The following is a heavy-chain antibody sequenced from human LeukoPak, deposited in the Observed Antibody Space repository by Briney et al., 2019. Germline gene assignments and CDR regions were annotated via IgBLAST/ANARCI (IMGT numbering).Heavy chain of an antibody. Sequence: GGSLRLSCAASGFTFSSYWMSWVRQAPGKRLEWVANIKQDGSEKYYVDSVKGRFTISRDNAKNSLYLQMNSLRAEDTAVYYCASSLAAAQFDYWGQGTLVTVSS. V-gene: IGHV3-7*01. D-gene: IGHD6-13*01. CDR3: ASSLAAAQFDY. J-gene: IGHJ4*02. CDR2: IKQDGSEK. CDR1: GFTFSSYW.